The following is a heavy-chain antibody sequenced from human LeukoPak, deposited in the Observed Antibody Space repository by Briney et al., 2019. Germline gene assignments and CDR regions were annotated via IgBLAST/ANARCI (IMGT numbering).Heavy chain of an antibody. CDR3: ARAQRFLEWLFYDY. CDR1: GFTFSSYW. CDR2: IKQDGSEK. J-gene: IGHJ4*02. Sequence: GGSLRLSCAASGFTFSSYWMSWVRQAPGKGLEWVANIKQDGSEKYYVDSVKGRFTISRDNAKNSLYLQMNSLRAEDTAVYYCARAQRFLEWLFYDYWGQGTLVTVSS. D-gene: IGHD3-3*01. V-gene: IGHV3-7*05.